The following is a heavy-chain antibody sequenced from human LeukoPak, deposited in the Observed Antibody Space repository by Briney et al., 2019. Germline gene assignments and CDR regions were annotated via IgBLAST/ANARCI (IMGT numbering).Heavy chain of an antibody. J-gene: IGHJ4*02. CDR1: GFTFSNAW. CDR2: LKSKPDGGTT. D-gene: IGHD6-19*01. V-gene: IGHV3-15*01. Sequence: PGGSLRLSCAASGFTFSNAWMSWVRQAPGKGLEWVGRLKSKPDGGTTDYAAPVKGRFTISRDDSKNTLYLQMNSLKTEDTAVYYCTRRSIAVAGFGDFDYWGQGTLVTVSS. CDR3: TRRSIAVAGFGDFDY.